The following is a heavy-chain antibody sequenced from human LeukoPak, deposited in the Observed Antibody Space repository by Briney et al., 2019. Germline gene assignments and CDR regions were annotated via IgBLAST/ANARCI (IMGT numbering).Heavy chain of an antibody. CDR3: AKDRRCYDFWSGYYRYYFDY. Sequence: PGGSLRLSCAASGFTFRSYGMHWVRQAPGKGLEWVAVISYDGSNKYYADSVKGRFTISRDNSKNTLYLQMNSLRAEDTAVYYCAKDRRCYDFWSGYYRYYFDYWGQGTLVTVSS. D-gene: IGHD3-3*01. V-gene: IGHV3-30*18. CDR1: GFTFRSYG. J-gene: IGHJ4*02. CDR2: ISYDGSNK.